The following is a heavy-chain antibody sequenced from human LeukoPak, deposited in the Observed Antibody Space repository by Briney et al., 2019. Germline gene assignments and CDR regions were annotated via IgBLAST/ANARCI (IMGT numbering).Heavy chain of an antibody. CDR3: VRGHVAVAAHDDAFDI. D-gene: IGHD6-19*01. V-gene: IGHV3-21*01. Sequence: GGSLRLSCAASGFTFSNYWMGWARQAPGKGLEWVSSISTSSSYIYYADSVKGRFTISRDNAKNSLYLQMNSLRAEDTAVYYCVRGHVAVAAHDDAFDIWGQGTMVTVSS. CDR1: GFTFSNYW. CDR2: ISTSSSYI. J-gene: IGHJ3*02.